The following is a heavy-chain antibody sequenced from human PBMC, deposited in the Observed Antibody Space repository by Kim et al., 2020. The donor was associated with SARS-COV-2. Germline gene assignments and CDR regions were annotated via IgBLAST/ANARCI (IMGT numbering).Heavy chain of an antibody. V-gene: IGHV3-33*01. J-gene: IGHJ4*02. CDR3: ARPSSSHFDF. Sequence: YADSVRSRFTISRDYSENKVYLQMDSLSAGDTAVYYCARPSSSHFDFWGQGTLVSVSS. D-gene: IGHD3-10*01.